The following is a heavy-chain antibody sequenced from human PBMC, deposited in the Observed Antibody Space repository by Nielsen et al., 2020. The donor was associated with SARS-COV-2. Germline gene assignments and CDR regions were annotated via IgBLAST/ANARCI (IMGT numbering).Heavy chain of an antibody. CDR1: GFTFSTYG. Sequence: GESLKISCAASGFTFSTYGMHWVRQAPGKGLAWVAVISHDGSNKYYADSVKGRFTISRDNSKNTLYLQMNSLRAEDTAVYYCAKDFYDSSGYLKLDAFDIWGQGTMVTVSS. J-gene: IGHJ3*02. D-gene: IGHD3-22*01. V-gene: IGHV3-30*18. CDR2: ISHDGSNK. CDR3: AKDFYDSSGYLKLDAFDI.